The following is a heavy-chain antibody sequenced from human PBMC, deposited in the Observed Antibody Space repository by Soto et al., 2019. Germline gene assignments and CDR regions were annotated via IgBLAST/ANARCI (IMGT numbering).Heavy chain of an antibody. CDR2: IIGSGDST. CDR1: GFTFSTYA. Sequence: EVQLLESGGGLVQPGGSLRLSCAASGFTFSTYAMSWVRQAPGRGLEWVSTIIGSGDSTYYADSVKGRFTISRDNSKNTLDLQMNSLRAEDTAVYYCAKERSSGWNFDSWGQGTLVTVSS. CDR3: AKERSSGWNFDS. J-gene: IGHJ4*02. V-gene: IGHV3-23*01. D-gene: IGHD6-19*01.